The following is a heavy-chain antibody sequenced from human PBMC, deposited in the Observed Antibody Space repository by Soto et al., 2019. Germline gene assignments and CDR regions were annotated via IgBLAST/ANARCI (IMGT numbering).Heavy chain of an antibody. Sequence: EVQLVETGGGLIQPGGSLRLSCLASGFSVTTNYIIWVRQPPGKGLEWVSTTFTGGSTHYADSVKGGFSISRDNSKNTVYLQMNNLRVEDTAVYYCAKKPPRSIQGWAFGMDVWGQGTTVSVSS. J-gene: IGHJ6*02. D-gene: IGHD1-26*01. CDR2: TFTGGST. CDR1: GFSVTTNY. CDR3: AKKPPRSIQGWAFGMDV. V-gene: IGHV3-53*02.